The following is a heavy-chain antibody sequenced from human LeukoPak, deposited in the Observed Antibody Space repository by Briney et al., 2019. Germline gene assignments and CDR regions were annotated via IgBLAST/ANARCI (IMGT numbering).Heavy chain of an antibody. Sequence: GGSLRLSCAASGFTFSHYWMSWVRQAPGKGLEWVANIKHDGSEKYYVGSVKGRFTISRDNAENSLYLQMNSLEAEDTAVYFCARAHDSGSYYDGTDYWGQGTLVTVSS. CDR2: IKHDGSEK. CDR1: GFTFSHYW. CDR3: ARAHDSGSYYDGTDY. V-gene: IGHV3-7*03. D-gene: IGHD3-22*01. J-gene: IGHJ4*02.